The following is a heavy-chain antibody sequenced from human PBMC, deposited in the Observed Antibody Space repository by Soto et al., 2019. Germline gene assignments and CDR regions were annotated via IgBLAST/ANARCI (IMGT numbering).Heavy chain of an antibody. CDR1: GFTFSSYW. CDR3: VRTSLVVAAATREDY. D-gene: IGHD2-15*01. Sequence: EVQLVESGGGLVQHGGSLRLSCAASGFTFSSYWMHWVRQAPGKGLVWVSRINSDGSSTSYADSVKGRFTISRDNAKNTLYLQMNSLRAEDTAVYYSVRTSLVVAAATREDYWGQGTLVTVSS. J-gene: IGHJ4*02. V-gene: IGHV3-74*01. CDR2: INSDGSST.